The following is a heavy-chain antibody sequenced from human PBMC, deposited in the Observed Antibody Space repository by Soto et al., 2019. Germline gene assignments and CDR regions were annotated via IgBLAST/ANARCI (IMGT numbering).Heavy chain of an antibody. V-gene: IGHV4-59*01. Sequence: QVQLRESGPGLVKPSETLSLTCTVSGGSMSSYYWSWIRQPPGKGLEWIGYMYYSGSTNYNPSLKSRVTISVDTSKSQFSLRLSSVTAADTAVYYCARAADSSGYFILEYWGQGTLVTVSS. CDR1: GGSMSSYY. D-gene: IGHD3-22*01. CDR3: ARAADSSGYFILEY. J-gene: IGHJ4*02. CDR2: MYYSGST.